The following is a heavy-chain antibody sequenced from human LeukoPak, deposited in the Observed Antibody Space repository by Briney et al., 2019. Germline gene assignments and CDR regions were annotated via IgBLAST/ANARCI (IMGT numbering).Heavy chain of an antibody. D-gene: IGHD3-16*01. V-gene: IGHV5-51*01. CDR3: ARRETMMGGPHYFDF. Sequence: GEPLKISCKGYGKNFNSDWIAWVRQMPGKGLEWMGVIYLGDSDTLYSPSFQGQVTMSADKSVNTAYLQWNSLQASDTGVYYCARRETMMGGPHYFDFWGQGTLVTVSS. J-gene: IGHJ4*02. CDR1: GKNFNSDW. CDR2: IYLGDSDT.